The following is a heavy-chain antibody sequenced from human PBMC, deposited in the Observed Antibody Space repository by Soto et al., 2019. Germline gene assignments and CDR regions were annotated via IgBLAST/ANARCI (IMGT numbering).Heavy chain of an antibody. CDR1: GFTFSSYG. D-gene: IGHD3-3*01. V-gene: IGHV3-30*18. Sequence: GGSLRLSCAASGFTFSSYGMHWVRQAPGKGLEWVAVISYDGSNKYYADSVKGRFTISRDNSKNTLYLQMNSLRAEDTAVYYCAKDKDDFWSGPSNWFDPWGQGTLVTVYS. J-gene: IGHJ5*02. CDR2: ISYDGSNK. CDR3: AKDKDDFWSGPSNWFDP.